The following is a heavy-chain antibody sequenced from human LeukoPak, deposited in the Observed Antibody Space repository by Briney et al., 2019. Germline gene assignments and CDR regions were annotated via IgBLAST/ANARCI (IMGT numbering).Heavy chain of an antibody. J-gene: IGHJ4*02. Sequence: PGGSLRLSCAASGFTFSNHWMTWVRQAPGKGLEWVANINQDGSEKNYVDSVKGRFTISRDNARNSLFLQMNSLRAEDTAVYYCARVVEYDRIGYHRHFDLWGQGTLVSVSS. D-gene: IGHD3-22*01. CDR2: INQDGSEK. CDR1: GFTFSNHW. CDR3: ARVVEYDRIGYHRHFDL. V-gene: IGHV3-7*01.